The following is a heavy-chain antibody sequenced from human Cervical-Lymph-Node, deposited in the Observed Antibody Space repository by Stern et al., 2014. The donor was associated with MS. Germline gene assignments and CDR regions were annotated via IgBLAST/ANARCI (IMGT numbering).Heavy chain of an antibody. J-gene: IGHJ3*02. D-gene: IGHD2-15*01. CDR3: ARVLLGSENAFDI. CDR2: ISAYNGNT. V-gene: IGHV1-18*01. Sequence: QMQLVQSGAEVKKPGASVKVSCKASGYTFTSYGISWVRQAPGQGLEWMGWISAYNGNTNYAQKLEGRVNMTTDTATSTAFMELRRLRSDDTAVYYCARVLLGSENAFDIWGQGTMVTVSS. CDR1: GYTFTSYG.